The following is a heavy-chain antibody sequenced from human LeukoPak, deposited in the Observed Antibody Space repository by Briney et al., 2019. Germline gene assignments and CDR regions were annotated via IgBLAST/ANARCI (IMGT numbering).Heavy chain of an antibody. CDR1: GGSISSGGYY. V-gene: IGHV4-31*11. J-gene: IGHJ4*02. Sequence: SETLSLTCAVSGGSISSGGYYWSWIRQHPGKGLEWTGYIYYSGSTYYNPSLKSRVTISVDTSKNQFSLKLSSVTAADTAVYYCARSRGPNTFGGVHDYWGQGTLVTVSS. CDR3: ARSRGPNTFGGVHDY. D-gene: IGHD3-16*01. CDR2: IYYSGST.